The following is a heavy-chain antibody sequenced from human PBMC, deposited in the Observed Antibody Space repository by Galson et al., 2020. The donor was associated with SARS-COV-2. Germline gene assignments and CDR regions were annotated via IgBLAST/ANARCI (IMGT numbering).Heavy chain of an antibody. D-gene: IGHD4-17*01. Sequence: ASVKVSCKVPGYTLTELSMHWVRQAPGKGLEWMGGFDPEDGETIYAQKFQGRVTMTEDTSTDTAYMELSSLRSKDTAVYYCATSPAVTTVGLPPFRTQTANYYYYYGMDVWGQGTTVTVSS. V-gene: IGHV1-24*01. CDR2: FDPEDGET. CDR1: GYTLTELS. CDR3: ATSPAVTTVGLPPFRTQTANYYYYYGMDV. J-gene: IGHJ6*02.